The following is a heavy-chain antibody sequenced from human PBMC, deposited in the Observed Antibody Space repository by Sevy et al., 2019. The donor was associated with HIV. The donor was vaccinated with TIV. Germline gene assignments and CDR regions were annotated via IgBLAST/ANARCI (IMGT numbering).Heavy chain of an antibody. CDR3: ARHHYYDSSGYYYKDY. CDR2: IYYSRST. D-gene: IGHD3-22*01. J-gene: IGHJ4*02. Sequence: SETLSLTCTVSGGSISSSSYYWGWIRQPPGKGLEWIGSIYYSRSTYYNPSLKSRVTISVDTSKNQFSLRLSSVTAADTAVYYCARHHYYDSSGYYYKDYWGQGTLVTVSS. V-gene: IGHV4-39*01. CDR1: GGSISSSSYY.